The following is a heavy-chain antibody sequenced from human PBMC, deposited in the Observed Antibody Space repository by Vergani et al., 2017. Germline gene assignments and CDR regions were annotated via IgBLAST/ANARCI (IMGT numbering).Heavy chain of an antibody. CDR2: IYVSGIT. D-gene: IGHD3-10*01. Sequence: QVQLQESGPGLVKPSQTLSLTCTVSGASINNDFYYWHWIRQPAGKGLEWIGRIYVSGITDYNSSLQSRVSMSVDTSQNQFSLTLTSVTAADTAVYYCARDIKQRRPRAFVLWGQGTMDAVS. CDR1: GASINNDFYY. V-gene: IGHV4-61*02. J-gene: IGHJ3*01. CDR3: ARDIKQRRPRAFVL.